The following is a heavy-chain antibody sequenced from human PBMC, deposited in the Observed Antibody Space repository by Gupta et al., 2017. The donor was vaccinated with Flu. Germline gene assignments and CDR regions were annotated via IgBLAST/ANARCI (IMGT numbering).Heavy chain of an antibody. CDR1: GINCNTYG. V-gene: IGHV3-33*01. CDR2: IWYDGSNK. CDR3: ARDLFGTYYFDY. J-gene: IGHJ4*02. Sequence: QDQLVESGGGVVQPGRTLRLSCAASGINCNTYGRPWVRQAPGKGLEWGAVIWYDGSNKYYAGSVKGRFTISRDNSKNPLYLQMISLGAEDTAVYYCARDLFGTYYFDYWGQGTLVTVSS. D-gene: IGHD3-10*01.